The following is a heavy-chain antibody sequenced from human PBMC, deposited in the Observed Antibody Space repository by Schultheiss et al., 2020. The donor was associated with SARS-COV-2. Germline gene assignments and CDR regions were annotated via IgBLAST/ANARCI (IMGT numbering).Heavy chain of an antibody. CDR1: GGSISSGGYS. CDR2: IYHSGST. Sequence: SETLSLTCAVSGGSISSGGYSWSWIRQPPGKGLEWIGYIYHSGSTYYNPSLKSRVTMSVDRSQNQFSLNLSSVTATDTAVYYCARQVGFRNWFDPWGQGTLVTVSS. V-gene: IGHV4-30-2*01. CDR3: ARQVGFRNWFDP. D-gene: IGHD2-2*01. J-gene: IGHJ5*02.